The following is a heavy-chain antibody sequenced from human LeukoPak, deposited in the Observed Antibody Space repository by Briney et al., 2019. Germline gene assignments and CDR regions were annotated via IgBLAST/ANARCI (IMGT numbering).Heavy chain of an antibody. J-gene: IGHJ6*03. Sequence: ASVKVSCTASGYTFTSYGISWVRQAPGQGLEWMGWISAYNGNTNYAQKLQGRVTMTTDTSTSTAYMELRSLRSDDTAVYYCARTQTDYGDYGYYYYYYMDVWGKGTTVTVSS. CDR3: ARTQTDYGDYGYYYYYYMDV. CDR1: GYTFTSYG. CDR2: ISAYNGNT. V-gene: IGHV1-18*01. D-gene: IGHD4-17*01.